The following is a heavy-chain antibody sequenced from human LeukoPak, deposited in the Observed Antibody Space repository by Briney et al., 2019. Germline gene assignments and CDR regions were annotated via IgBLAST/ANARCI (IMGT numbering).Heavy chain of an antibody. V-gene: IGHV4-39*01. CDR3: ARTPASWYFFDY. D-gene: IGHD1-14*01. Sequence: SETLSLTCTVSGGSVSSSSYYWGWIRQPPGKGLEWIGSIYYSGSTFYNPSLKSRVIISVDTSKNQFSLKVSSVTAADTAVYYCARTPASWYFFDYWGQGTLVTVSS. CDR2: IYYSGST. J-gene: IGHJ4*02. CDR1: GGSVSSSSYY.